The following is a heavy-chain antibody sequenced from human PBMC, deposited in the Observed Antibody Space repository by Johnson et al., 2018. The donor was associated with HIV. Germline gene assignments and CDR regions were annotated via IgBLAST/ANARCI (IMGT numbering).Heavy chain of an antibody. Sequence: QVQLVESGGGVVQPGRSLRLSCAASVFTFSSYGMHWVRQAPGKGLEWVAVISYDGSNKYYADSVKGRFTISRDNSKNTLYLQMNSLRAEDTAMYYCAKANYYVYAFDTWGQGTMVTVSS. CDR3: AKANYYVYAFDT. D-gene: IGHD3-10*02. J-gene: IGHJ3*02. V-gene: IGHV3-30*18. CDR1: VFTFSSYG. CDR2: ISYDGSNK.